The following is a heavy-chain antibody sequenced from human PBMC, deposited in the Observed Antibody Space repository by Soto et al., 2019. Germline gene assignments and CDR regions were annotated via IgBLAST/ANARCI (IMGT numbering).Heavy chain of an antibody. CDR2: IIPIFGTA. CDR3: ARARGGYSGYDYEFDY. CDR1: GGTFSSYA. Sequence: SVKVSCKASGGTFSSYAISWVRQAPGQGLERMGGIIPIFGTANYAQKFQGRVTITADESTSTAYMELSSLRSEDTAVYYCARARGGYSGYDYEFDYWGQGTLVTVSS. D-gene: IGHD5-12*01. V-gene: IGHV1-69*13. J-gene: IGHJ4*02.